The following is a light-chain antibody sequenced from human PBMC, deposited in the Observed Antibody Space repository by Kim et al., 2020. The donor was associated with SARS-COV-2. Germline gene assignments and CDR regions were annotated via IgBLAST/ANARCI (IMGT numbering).Light chain of an antibody. V-gene: IGLV2-14*03. CDR1: SSDVGGYNY. J-gene: IGLJ3*02. CDR2: DVS. CDR3: SSYTSRSTWV. Sequence: QPASVSGSPGQSITISCTGTSSDVGGYNYVSWYQQHPGKAPKLMIYDVSNRPSGVSNRFSGSKSGNTASLTISGLQAEDEADYYCSSYTSRSTWVFGGGTQLTVL.